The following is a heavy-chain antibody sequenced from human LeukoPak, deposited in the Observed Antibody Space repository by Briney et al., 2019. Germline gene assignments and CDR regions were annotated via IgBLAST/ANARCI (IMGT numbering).Heavy chain of an antibody. CDR2: ISGSGGST. CDR3: AQSLELWVC. CDR1: GFTFSSYA. Sequence: HPGGSLRLSCAASGFTFSSYAMSWVRQAPRKGLEWVSAISGSGGSTYYADSVKGRFTISRDNSKNTLYLQMNSLRAEDTAVYYCAQSLELWVCWGQGTLVTVSS. D-gene: IGHD3-16*01. V-gene: IGHV3-23*01. J-gene: IGHJ4*02.